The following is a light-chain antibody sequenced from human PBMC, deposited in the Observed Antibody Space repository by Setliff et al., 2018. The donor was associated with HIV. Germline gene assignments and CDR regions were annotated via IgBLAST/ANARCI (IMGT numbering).Light chain of an antibody. CDR2: DVI. CDR1: SSDVGGYYS. V-gene: IGLV2-14*03. Sequence: QSVLTQPASVSGSPGQSITISCTGISSDVGGYYSVSWYQQHPCKAPKLMIYDVINRPSGVSNRFSGSRSGNTASLTISGLQVEDEADYYCSSYTTSSTLYVFGPGTKVTVL. CDR3: SSYTTSSTLYV. J-gene: IGLJ1*01.